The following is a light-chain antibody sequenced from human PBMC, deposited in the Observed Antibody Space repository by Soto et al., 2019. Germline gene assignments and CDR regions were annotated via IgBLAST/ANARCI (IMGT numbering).Light chain of an antibody. J-gene: IGKJ5*01. Sequence: EIVMTQSPATLSESPGERATLSCRASQSVRSNVAWYQQRPGQAPRLLIYDTSSRASGIPDRFSGSGSGTDFTLTISRLETEDFAVFYCQQYGTSEIIFGQGTRLEIK. V-gene: IGKV3-20*01. CDR3: QQYGTSEII. CDR2: DTS. CDR1: QSVRSN.